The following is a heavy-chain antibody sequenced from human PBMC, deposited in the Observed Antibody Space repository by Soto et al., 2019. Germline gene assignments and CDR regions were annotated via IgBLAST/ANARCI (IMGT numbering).Heavy chain of an antibody. CDR2: IYYSGST. CDR3: ATLPAPGGYCSGGSCYPGTNWFDP. V-gene: IGHV4-39*01. Sequence: QLQLQESGPGLVKPSETLSLTCTVSGGSISSSSYYWGWIRQPPGKGLEWIGSIYYSGSTYYNPSLKSRVTISVDTSKNQFSLKLSSVTAADTAVYYCATLPAPGGYCSGGSCYPGTNWFDPWGQGTLVTVSS. CDR1: GGSISSSSYY. J-gene: IGHJ5*02. D-gene: IGHD2-15*01.